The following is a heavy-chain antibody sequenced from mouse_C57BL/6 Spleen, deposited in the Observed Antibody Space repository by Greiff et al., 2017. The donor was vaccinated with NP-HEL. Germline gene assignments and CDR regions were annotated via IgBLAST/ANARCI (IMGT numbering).Heavy chain of an antibody. CDR2: IDPSDSET. J-gene: IGHJ2*01. Sequence: QVQLQQPGAELVRPGSSVKLSCKASGYTFTSYWMHWVKQRPIQGLEWIGNIDPSDSETHYTQKFKDKATLTVDKSSSTAYMQLSSLTSEDSAVYYCARLGDFFDYWGQGTTLTVSS. CDR1: GYTFTSYW. CDR3: ARLGDFFDY. V-gene: IGHV1-52*01.